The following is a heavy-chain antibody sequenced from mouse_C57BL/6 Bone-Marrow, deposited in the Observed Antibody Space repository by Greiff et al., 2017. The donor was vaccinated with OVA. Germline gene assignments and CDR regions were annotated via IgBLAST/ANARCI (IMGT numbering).Heavy chain of an antibody. CDR2: IDPSDSYT. CDR1: GYTFTSYW. D-gene: IGHD3-2*02. J-gene: IGHJ3*01. CDR3: ARGTAQAPFAY. Sequence: QVQLQQPGAELVRPGTSVKLSCKASGYTFTSYWMHWVKQRPGQGLEWIGVIDPSDSYTNYNQKFKGKATLTVDTSSSTAYMQLSSLTSEDSAVYYCARGTAQAPFAYWGQGTLVTVSA. V-gene: IGHV1-59*01.